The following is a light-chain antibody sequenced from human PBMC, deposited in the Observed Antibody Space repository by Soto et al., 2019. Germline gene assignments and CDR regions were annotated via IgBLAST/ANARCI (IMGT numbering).Light chain of an antibody. CDR3: QQRSNWPL. CDR2: DAS. J-gene: IGKJ3*01. Sequence: EIVFTQSPSTLSLSPGERATLSCRASQSVSSYLAWYQQKPGQAPRLLIYDASNRATGIPARFSGSGSGTDFTLTISSLEPEDFAVYYCQQRSNWPLFGPGTKVDIK. CDR1: QSVSSY. V-gene: IGKV3-11*01.